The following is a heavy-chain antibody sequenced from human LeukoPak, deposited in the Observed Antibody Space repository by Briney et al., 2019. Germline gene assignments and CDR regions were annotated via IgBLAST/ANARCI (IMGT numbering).Heavy chain of an antibody. CDR2: ISSSSSTI. D-gene: IGHD6-13*01. CDR3: ARDPKQLGNYYYYYGMDV. Sequence: GWSLRLSCPASGFTFSSYSLQWVGQAPGKGLEWVSYISSSSSTIYYADSVKGRFTISRDNAKNSRYLQMNSLRAEDTAVYYCARDPKQLGNYYYYYGMDVWGQGTTVTVSS. CDR1: GFTFSSYS. V-gene: IGHV3-48*01. J-gene: IGHJ6*02.